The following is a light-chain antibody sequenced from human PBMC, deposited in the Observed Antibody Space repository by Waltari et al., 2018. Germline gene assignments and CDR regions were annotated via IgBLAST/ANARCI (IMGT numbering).Light chain of an antibody. CDR2: DVS. V-gene: IGLV2-11*01. CDR3: CSYVGNYTYVL. CDR1: SSGVGTFNS. J-gene: IGLJ2*01. Sequence: QSALTQPPSVSGSPGPSVTISCTGASSGVGTFNSVSWYQQHPGKAPKFMIFDVSRRPSGVPDRFSGSKSGTTASLTISGLQAADEADYYCCSYVGNYTYVLFGGGTRLTV.